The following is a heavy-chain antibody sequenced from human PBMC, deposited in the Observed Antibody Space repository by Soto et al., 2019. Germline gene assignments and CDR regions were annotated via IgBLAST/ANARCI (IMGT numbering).Heavy chain of an antibody. CDR2: IIPIFGTA. Sequence: ASVKVSCKASGGTFSSYAISWVRQAPGQGLEWMGGIIPIFGTANYAQKFQGRVTITADKSTSTAYMELSSLRSEDMAVYYCARVPPGSSGYLYYFDYWGQGTLVTVSS. J-gene: IGHJ4*02. CDR1: GGTFSSYA. CDR3: ARVPPGSSGYLYYFDY. D-gene: IGHD3-22*01. V-gene: IGHV1-69*06.